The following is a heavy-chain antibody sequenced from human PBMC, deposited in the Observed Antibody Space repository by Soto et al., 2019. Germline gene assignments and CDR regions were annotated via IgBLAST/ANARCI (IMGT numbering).Heavy chain of an antibody. CDR3: AVDLSDIVIVPAAMCCFDP. Sequence: QVQLVQSGAEVKKPGASVKVSCKASGYTFTSYGISWVRQAPGQGLERMGWISAYNGNTNYAQQLQGRVTTTTDTATCTAYMALRSLVSDYKAVYSCAVDLSDIVIVPAAMCCFDPWGQETQVSVCS. J-gene: IGHJ5*02. CDR1: GYTFTSYG. CDR2: ISAYNGNT. D-gene: IGHD2-2*01. V-gene: IGHV1-18*01.